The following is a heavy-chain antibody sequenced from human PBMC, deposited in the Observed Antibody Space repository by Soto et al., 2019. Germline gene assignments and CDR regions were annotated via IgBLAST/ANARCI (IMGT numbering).Heavy chain of an antibody. CDR1: GDSVSSNSAA. V-gene: IGHV6-1*01. CDR2: TYYRSKWYN. J-gene: IGHJ4*02. Sequence: KQSQTLSLTCAISGDSVSSNSAAWNWIRQSPSRGLEWLGRTYYRSKWYNDYAVSVKSRITINPDTSKNQFSLQLNSVTPEDTAVYYCARGVYSYGYGGDFDYWGQGTLVTVSS. CDR3: ARGVYSYGYGGDFDY. D-gene: IGHD5-18*01.